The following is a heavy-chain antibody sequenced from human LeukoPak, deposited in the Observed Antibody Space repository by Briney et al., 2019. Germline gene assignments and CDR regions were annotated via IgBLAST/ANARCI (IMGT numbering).Heavy chain of an antibody. D-gene: IGHD3-10*01. CDR1: GGSVSSSSAT. Sequence: SQTLSLTCAISGGSVSSSSATWSWIRQSPSRGLEWLGRTYYRSKWYDDYAISVKSRITISPDTSKNQFSLQLNSVTPDDTAVYYCARQAEGALRGWGQGTLVTVSS. J-gene: IGHJ4*02. CDR3: ARQAEGALRG. V-gene: IGHV6-1*01. CDR2: TYYRSKWYD.